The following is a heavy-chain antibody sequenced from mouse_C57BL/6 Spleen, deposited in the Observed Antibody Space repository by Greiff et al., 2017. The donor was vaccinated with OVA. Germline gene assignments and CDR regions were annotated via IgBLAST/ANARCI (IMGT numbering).Heavy chain of an antibody. CDR3: AREGGYDYAYYFDY. CDR1: GYTFTDYY. Sequence: EVQLQQSGPELVKPGASVKISCKASGYTFTDYYMNWVKQSHGKSLEWIGDINPNNGGNSYNQKLKGKATLTVDKSSSTAYMELRSLTSEDSAVYYCAREGGYDYAYYFDYWGQGTTLTVSS. V-gene: IGHV1-26*01. CDR2: INPNNGGN. D-gene: IGHD2-4*01. J-gene: IGHJ2*01.